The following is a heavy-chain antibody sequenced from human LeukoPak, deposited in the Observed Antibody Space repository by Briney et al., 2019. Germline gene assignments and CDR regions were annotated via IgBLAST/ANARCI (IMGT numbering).Heavy chain of an antibody. Sequence: PSQTLSLTCIVSGGSIGIGNYYWSWIRQPAGKRLEWVARIHTSGNIDYNPSLKSRVSISIDTSKNQFSLKLSSVTAAGTAMYYCARRVGRWFGERAYYYNYMDVWGKGTTVTISS. CDR1: GGSIGIGNYY. CDR3: ARRVGRWFGERAYYYNYMDV. J-gene: IGHJ6*03. V-gene: IGHV4-61*02. CDR2: IHTSGNI. D-gene: IGHD3-10*01.